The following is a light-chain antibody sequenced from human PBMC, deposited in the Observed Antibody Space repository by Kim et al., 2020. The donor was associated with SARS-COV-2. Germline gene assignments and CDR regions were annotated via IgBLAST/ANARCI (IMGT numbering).Light chain of an antibody. Sequence: ELTQPPSASGTPGQRVTISCSGSSSNIGSNTVEWYQQLPRSAPKLLISGSSQRPSGVPDRFSGSQSGTSASLAISGLQSEDEADYHCAAWDDSVNGVVFGGGTQLTVL. J-gene: IGLJ3*02. CDR1: SSNIGSNT. V-gene: IGLV1-44*01. CDR3: AAWDDSVNGVV. CDR2: GSS.